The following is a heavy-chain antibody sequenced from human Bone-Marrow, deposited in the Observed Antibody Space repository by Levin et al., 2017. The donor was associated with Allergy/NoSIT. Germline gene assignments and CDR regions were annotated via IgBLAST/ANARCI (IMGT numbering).Heavy chain of an antibody. CDR1: GGSISSDS. CDR2: IYNSGNT. V-gene: IGHV4-59*08. D-gene: IGHD2-8*01. CDR3: ARHVSCINGVCYSGFDY. J-gene: IGHJ4*02. Sequence: SSETLSLTCTVSGGSISSDSWSGIRQPPGKGLEWIGYIYNSGNTYYNPSLKSRVTISVDTSNNKFSLKLSSVTAADTAVFYCARHVSCINGVCYSGFDYWGQGTLVTVSS.